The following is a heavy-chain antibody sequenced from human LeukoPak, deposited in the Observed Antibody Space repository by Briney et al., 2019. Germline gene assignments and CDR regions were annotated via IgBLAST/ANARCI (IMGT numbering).Heavy chain of an antibody. J-gene: IGHJ3*02. V-gene: IGHV3-23*01. CDR3: AKGRMTAFDAFDI. D-gene: IGHD2-21*02. Sequence: GGSLRLSCAAPGFTFSSYAMNWVRQAPGKGLEWVSAISGSGGGTYYADSVKGRFTISRDNSKNTLYLQMNSLRAEDTALYYCAKGRMTAFDAFDIWGQGTMVTVSS. CDR1: GFTFSSYA. CDR2: ISGSGGGT.